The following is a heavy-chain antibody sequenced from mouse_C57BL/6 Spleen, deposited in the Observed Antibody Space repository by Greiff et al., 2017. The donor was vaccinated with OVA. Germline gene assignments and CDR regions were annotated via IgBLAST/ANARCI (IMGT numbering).Heavy chain of an antibody. V-gene: IGHV5-4*01. J-gene: IGHJ1*03. Sequence: EVQLVESGGGLVKPGGSLKLSCAASGFTFSSYAMSWVRQTPEKRLEWVATISDGGSYTYYPDNVKGRFTISRDNAKNNLYLQMSHLKSEDTAMYYCARSDDWYFDVWGTGTTVTVSS. CDR3: ARSDDWYFDV. CDR1: GFTFSSYA. CDR2: ISDGGSYT.